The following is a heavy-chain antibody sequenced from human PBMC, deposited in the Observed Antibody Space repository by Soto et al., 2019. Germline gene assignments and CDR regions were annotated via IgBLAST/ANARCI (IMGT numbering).Heavy chain of an antibody. J-gene: IGHJ6*02. CDR3: ARQPATTYGSAGPPDV. Sequence: SETLSLTCTVSGGSISRSSYYWGWIRQPPGKGLEWIGSIYYSGSTYYNPSLKSRVTISVDTSKNQFSLKLSSVTAADTAVYYCARQPATTYGSAGPPDVWGQGTTVTSP. CDR2: IYYSGST. CDR1: GGSISRSSYY. V-gene: IGHV4-39*01. D-gene: IGHD3-10*01.